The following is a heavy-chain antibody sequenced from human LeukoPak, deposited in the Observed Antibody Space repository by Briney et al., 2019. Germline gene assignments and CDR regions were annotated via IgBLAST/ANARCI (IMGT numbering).Heavy chain of an antibody. Sequence: GGSLRLSCAASGFTVSSHYMTWVRQAPGKGLEWLSVIYSRGDTYYADSVQGRFTISRDNSRNTLYLQMSFLRAEDTAVYYCARRSGEGYFDYWGQGTLVTVSS. CDR3: ARRSGEGYFDY. J-gene: IGHJ4*02. CDR2: IYSRGDT. D-gene: IGHD1-26*01. V-gene: IGHV3-66*01. CDR1: GFTVSSHY.